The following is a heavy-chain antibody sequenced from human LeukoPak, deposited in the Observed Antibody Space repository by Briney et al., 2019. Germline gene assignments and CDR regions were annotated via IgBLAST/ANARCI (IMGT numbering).Heavy chain of an antibody. D-gene: IGHD3-22*01. J-gene: IGHJ4*02. Sequence: KSSETLSLTCAVSGGSISSGGYYWSWIRQHPGKGLEWIGYIYYSGSTYYNPSLKSRVTISVDTSKNQFSLKLSSVTAADTAVYYCARGGGSSGYYRYNSYYFDYWGQGTLVTVSS. CDR1: GGSISSGGYY. CDR3: ARGGGSSGYYRYNSYYFDY. CDR2: IYYSGST. V-gene: IGHV4-31*11.